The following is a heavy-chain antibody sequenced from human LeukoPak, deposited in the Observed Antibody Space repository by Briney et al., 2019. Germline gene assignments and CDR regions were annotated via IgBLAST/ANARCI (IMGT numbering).Heavy chain of an antibody. J-gene: IGHJ4*02. Sequence: GGSLRLSCAASGFAFSDYSMNWVRQAPGKGREGVSYISSSDNTIHYADSVKGRFTIPRDNAKNSLYLEMNSLRDEDTAVYYCARVHRGYSYGRLDYWGQGTLVTVSS. V-gene: IGHV3-48*02. CDR3: ARVHRGYSYGRLDY. D-gene: IGHD5-18*01. CDR2: ISSSDNTI. CDR1: GFAFSDYS.